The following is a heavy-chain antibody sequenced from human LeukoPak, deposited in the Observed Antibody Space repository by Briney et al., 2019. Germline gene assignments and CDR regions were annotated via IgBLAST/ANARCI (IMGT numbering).Heavy chain of an antibody. CDR2: INPNSGGT. V-gene: IGHV1-2*02. CDR3: AREAYDSGSFRTDYYYMDV. CDR1: GDSLSNYG. Sequence: ASVKVSCKASGDSLSNYGISWLRQAPGQGLEWMGCINPNSGGTNYAQKFPGRVNMTRDTSISTAYMELSRLRSDDTAVYYCAREAYDSGSFRTDYYYMDVWGKGTTVTISS. J-gene: IGHJ6*03. D-gene: IGHD3-10*01.